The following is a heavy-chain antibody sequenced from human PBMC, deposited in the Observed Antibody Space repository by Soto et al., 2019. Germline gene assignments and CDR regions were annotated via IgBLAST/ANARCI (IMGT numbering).Heavy chain of an antibody. CDR2: ITYDGTYK. Sequence: QEHLVESGGGVVQPGRSLRLSCVASGFVFRNYGMHWVRQAPGKGLEWVALITYDGTYKHYSDAVKGRFTISRDDDEDTVSLQMDRLRPEDTALYYCAKALGANNCVNYYGLDVWGQGTPVTVS. D-gene: IGHD1-1*01. V-gene: IGHV3-30*18. CDR1: GFVFRNYG. J-gene: IGHJ6*02. CDR3: AKALGANNCVNYYGLDV.